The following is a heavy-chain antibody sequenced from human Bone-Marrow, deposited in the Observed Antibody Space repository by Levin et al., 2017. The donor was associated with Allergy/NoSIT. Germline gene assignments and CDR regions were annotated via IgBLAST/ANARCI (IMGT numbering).Heavy chain of an antibody. CDR2: ISYDGSNK. CDR1: GFTFSSYG. J-gene: IGHJ3*02. CDR3: AKRFSPLFGYAFDI. Sequence: GESLKISCAASGFTFSSYGMHWVRQAPGKGLEWVAVISYDGSNKYYADSVKGRFTISRDNSKNTLYLQMNSLRAEDTAVYYCAKRFSPLFGYAFDIWGQGTMVTVSS. V-gene: IGHV3-30*18. D-gene: IGHD3-3*01.